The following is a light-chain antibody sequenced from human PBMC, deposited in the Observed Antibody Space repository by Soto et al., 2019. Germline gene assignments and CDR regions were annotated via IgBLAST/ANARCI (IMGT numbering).Light chain of an antibody. CDR2: GAS. Sequence: EIVLTQSPGTPSLSPGERVTLSCRASQSVASNYLAWYQQRPGQAPRLLISGASSRATGIPDRFSGSGSGTDFTLTISRLEPEDSALYYCQQYGSSPPLTFGGGTKVEIK. CDR1: QSVASNY. V-gene: IGKV3-20*01. J-gene: IGKJ4*01. CDR3: QQYGSSPPLT.